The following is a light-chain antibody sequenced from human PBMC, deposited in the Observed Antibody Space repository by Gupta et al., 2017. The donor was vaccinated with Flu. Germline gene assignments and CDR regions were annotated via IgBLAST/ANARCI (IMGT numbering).Light chain of an antibody. Sequence: SLGERTTINCKSSQSVLHSSNNRNYLAWYQQKPGQPPKLLIYWASTRESGVPDRFSGSGSGTDFTLTISSLQAEDVAVYYCQQDDSTPLVFGGGTKVEIK. CDR3: QQDDSTPLV. CDR1: QSVLHSSNNRNY. J-gene: IGKJ4*01. V-gene: IGKV4-1*01. CDR2: WAS.